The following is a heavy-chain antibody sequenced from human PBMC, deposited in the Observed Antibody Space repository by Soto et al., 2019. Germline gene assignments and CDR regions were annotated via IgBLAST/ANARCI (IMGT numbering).Heavy chain of an antibody. CDR3: AREVGGRWLQLQRGFDY. D-gene: IGHD5-12*01. CDR1: GGSFSGYY. V-gene: IGHV4-34*01. Sequence: SETLSLTCAVYGGSFSGYYWSWIRQPPGKGLEWIGEINHSGSTNYNPSLKSRVTISVDTSKNQFSLKLSSVTAADTAVYYCAREVGGRWLQLQRGFDYWGQGTLVTVSS. CDR2: INHSGST. J-gene: IGHJ4*02.